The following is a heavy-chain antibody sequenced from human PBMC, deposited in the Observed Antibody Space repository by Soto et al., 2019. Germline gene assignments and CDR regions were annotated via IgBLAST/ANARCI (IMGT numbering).Heavy chain of an antibody. D-gene: IGHD1-7*01. CDR1: GYSVRDGSYY. J-gene: IGHJ5*02. CDR2: IYHSGST. Sequence: SETLSLTCAVSGYSVRDGSYYWAWLRQPPGKGLEWIGHIYHSGSTIYNPSLKSRVTISIDTSKSQFSLNLNSMTAADTAVYYCAGYNWNYYFDPWGQGTLVTVSS. CDR3: AGYNWNYYFDP. V-gene: IGHV4-61*01.